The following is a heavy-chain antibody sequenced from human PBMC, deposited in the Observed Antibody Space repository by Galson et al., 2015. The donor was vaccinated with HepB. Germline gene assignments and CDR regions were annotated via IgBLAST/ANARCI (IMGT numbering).Heavy chain of an antibody. D-gene: IGHD3-3*01. CDR1: GFTFSSYA. Sequence: SLRLSCAASGFTFSSYAMHWVRQAPGKGLEWVAVISYDGSNKYYADSVKGRFTISRDNSKNTLYLQMNSLRAEDTAVYYCARVDAPVDFWSGYPLYYYYYMDVWGKGTTVTVSS. CDR3: ARVDAPVDFWSGYPLYYYYYMDV. V-gene: IGHV3-30-3*01. J-gene: IGHJ6*03. CDR2: ISYDGSNK.